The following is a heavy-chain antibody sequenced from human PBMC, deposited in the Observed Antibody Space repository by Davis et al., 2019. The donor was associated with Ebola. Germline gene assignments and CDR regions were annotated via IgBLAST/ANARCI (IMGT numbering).Heavy chain of an antibody. V-gene: IGHV4-34*01. CDR2: INHSGST. J-gene: IGHJ5*02. D-gene: IGHD2-15*01. CDR3: ARASSYSRFDP. Sequence: SETLSLTCAVYGGSFSGYYWSWIRQPPGKGLEWIGEINHSGSTNYNPSLKSRVTISVDTSKNQFPLKLSSVTAADTAVYYCARASSYSRFDPWGQGTLVTVSS. CDR1: GGSFSGYY.